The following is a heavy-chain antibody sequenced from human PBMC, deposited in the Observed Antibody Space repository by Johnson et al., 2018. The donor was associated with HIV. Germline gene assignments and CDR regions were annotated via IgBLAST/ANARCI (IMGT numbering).Heavy chain of an antibody. J-gene: IGHJ3*02. CDR1: GFTVSSNY. CDR2: IYSGGST. V-gene: IGHV3-66*01. D-gene: IGHD2-15*01. CDR3: AREAYCSGGSCYDAFDI. Sequence: VQLVESGGGLVHPGGSLRLSCAASGFTVSSNYMNWVRQAPGKGLEWVSVIYSGGSTYYADSVKGRFTISRDNSKNTLYLQMNSLRAEDTAVYYCAREAYCSGGSCYDAFDIWGQGTMVTVSS.